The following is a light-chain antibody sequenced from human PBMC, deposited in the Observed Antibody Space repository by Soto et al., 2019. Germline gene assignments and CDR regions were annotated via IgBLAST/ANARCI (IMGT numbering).Light chain of an antibody. V-gene: IGKV3-20*01. Sequence: EIVLTQSPGTLSLSPGERATLSCRASQSLSSTYLAWYQQKPGQAPRLLIYGASSRATGIPDRFSGSGSGTDFPLTISRLEPEDFAVYYCQQYGSSPVTFGGGTRVEIK. J-gene: IGKJ4*01. CDR2: GAS. CDR3: QQYGSSPVT. CDR1: QSLSSTY.